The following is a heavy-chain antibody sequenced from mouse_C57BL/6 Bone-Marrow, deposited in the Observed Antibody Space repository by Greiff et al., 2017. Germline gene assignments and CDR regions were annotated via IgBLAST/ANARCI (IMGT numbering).Heavy chain of an antibody. V-gene: IGHV1-52*01. D-gene: IGHD3-3*01. CDR2: IDPSDSET. CDR3: AREGGLGLVAY. CDR1: GYTFTSYW. Sequence: AQLQQPGAELVRPGSSVKLSCKASGYTFTSYWMHWVKQRPIQGLEWIGNIDPSDSETHYNQKFKDKATLTVDKSSSTAYMQLSSLTSEDSAVYYCAREGGLGLVAYWGQGTLVTVSA. J-gene: IGHJ3*01.